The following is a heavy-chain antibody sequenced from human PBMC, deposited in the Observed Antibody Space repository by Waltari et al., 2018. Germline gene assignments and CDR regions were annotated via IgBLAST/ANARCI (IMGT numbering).Heavy chain of an antibody. CDR1: GGTFGTYA. CDR2: GTPIFGTA. CDR3: ASRESSSSDWFDP. Sequence: QVQLVQSGAEVKKPGSSVKVSCKTSGGTFGTYAISWVRQAPGQGLEWMGRGTPIFGTADYAQKFQGRGTIIADKSTSTAYMELSSLRPDDTAVYYCASRESSSSDWFDPWGQGTLITVSS. J-gene: IGHJ5*02. V-gene: IGHV1-69*13. D-gene: IGHD6-6*01.